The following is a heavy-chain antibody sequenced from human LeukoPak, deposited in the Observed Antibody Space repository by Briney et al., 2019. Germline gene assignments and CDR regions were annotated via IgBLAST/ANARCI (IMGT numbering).Heavy chain of an antibody. Sequence: GGSLRLSCAASGFTFSTYAMSWVRQAPGKGLEWVAAISGSDGSTEYADSVKGRFTISRDNPKNTLDLQTNSLRAEDTALYYCAKVVRGYSYGQPYYFDYWGQGTLVTVSS. CDR1: GFTFSTYA. V-gene: IGHV3-23*01. J-gene: IGHJ4*02. CDR3: AKVVRGYSYGQPYYFDY. D-gene: IGHD5-18*01. CDR2: ISGSDGST.